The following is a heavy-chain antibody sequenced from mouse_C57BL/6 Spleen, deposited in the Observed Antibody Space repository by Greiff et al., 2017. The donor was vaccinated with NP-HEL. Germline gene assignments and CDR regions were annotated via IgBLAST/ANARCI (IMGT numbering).Heavy chain of an antibody. CDR2: INYDGSST. CDR1: GFTFSDYY. D-gene: IGHD2-1*01. CDR3: ASLYYGNYYAMDY. V-gene: IGHV5-16*01. Sequence: EVKLVESEGGLVQPGSSMKLSCTASGFTFSDYYMAWVRQVPEKGLEWVANINYDGSSTYYLDSLKSRFIISRDNAKNILYLQMSSLKSEDTATYYCASLYYGNYYAMDYWGQGTSVTVSS. J-gene: IGHJ4*01.